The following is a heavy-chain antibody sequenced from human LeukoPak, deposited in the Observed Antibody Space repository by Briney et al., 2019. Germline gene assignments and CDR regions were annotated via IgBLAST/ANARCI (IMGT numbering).Heavy chain of an antibody. V-gene: IGHV1-2*02. CDR3: ARQGYCSSTSCYDETGNWFDP. J-gene: IGHJ5*02. CDR1: GYTFTGYY. CDR2: INPNSGGT. Sequence: ASVMVSCKASGYTFTGYYMHWVRQAPGQGLEWMGWINPNSGGTNYAQKFQGRVTMTRDTSISTAYMELSRLRSDDTAVYYCARQGYCSSTSCYDETGNWFDPWGQGTLVTVSS. D-gene: IGHD2-2*01.